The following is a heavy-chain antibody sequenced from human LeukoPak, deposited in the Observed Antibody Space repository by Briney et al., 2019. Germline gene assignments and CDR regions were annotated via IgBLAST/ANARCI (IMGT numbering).Heavy chain of an antibody. D-gene: IGHD6-6*01. J-gene: IGHJ4*02. CDR3: AEGWSSSSSFDY. CDR2: IIPIFGTA. CDR1: GGTFSSYA. Sequence: SVKVSCKASGGTFSSYAISWVRQAPGQGLEWIGRIIPIFGTANYAQKFQGRVTITTDESTSTAYMELSSLRSEDTAVYYCAEGWSSSSSFDYWGQGTLVTVSS. V-gene: IGHV1-69*05.